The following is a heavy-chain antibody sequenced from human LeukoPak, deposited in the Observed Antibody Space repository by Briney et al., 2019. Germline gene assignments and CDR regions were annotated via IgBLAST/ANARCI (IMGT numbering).Heavy chain of an antibody. V-gene: IGHV5-51*01. CDR3: ARQGPRPSLTGGSAFDI. D-gene: IGHD3-9*01. J-gene: IGHJ3*02. CDR1: GYSFTSYW. CDR2: IYSGDSDT. Sequence: GESLKISCKGSGYSFTSYWIGWVRQMPGKGLEWMGIIYSGDSDTRYSLSFQGQVTISADKSISTAYLQWSSLKASDTAMYYCARQGPRPSLTGGSAFDIWGQGTMVTVSS.